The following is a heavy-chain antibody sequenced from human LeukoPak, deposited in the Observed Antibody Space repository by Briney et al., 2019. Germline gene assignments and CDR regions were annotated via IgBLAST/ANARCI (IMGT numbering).Heavy chain of an antibody. CDR2: INHSGGT. CDR1: GGSFSGYY. Sequence: SETLSLTCAVYGGSFSGYYWSWIRQPPGKGLEWIGEINHSGGTNYNPSLKSRVTISVDTSKNQFSLELSSVTAADTAVYYCARGGIAAAGDYWGQGTLVTVSS. J-gene: IGHJ4*02. CDR3: ARGGIAAAGDY. D-gene: IGHD6-13*01. V-gene: IGHV4-34*01.